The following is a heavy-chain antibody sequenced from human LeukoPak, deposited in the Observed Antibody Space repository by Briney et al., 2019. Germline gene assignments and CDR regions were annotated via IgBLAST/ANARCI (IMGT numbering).Heavy chain of an antibody. D-gene: IGHD3/OR15-3a*01. CDR1: GDSISNYY. CDR3: ARLPPVGPGLDDY. V-gene: IGHV4-59*01. J-gene: IGHJ4*02. Sequence: SETLSLTCTVSGDSISNYYWSWVRQPLGKGLEWIGYIYYSGSTNYNPSLKSRVSISADTSKNQFSLKLSSVTAADTAVYYCARLPPVGPGLDDYWGQGTLVTVSS. CDR2: IYYSGST.